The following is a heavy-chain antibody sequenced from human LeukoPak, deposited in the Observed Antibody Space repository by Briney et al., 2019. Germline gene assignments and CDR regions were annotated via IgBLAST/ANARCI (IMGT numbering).Heavy chain of an antibody. V-gene: IGHV3-30*18. CDR3: AKRSAADRGHPDY. J-gene: IGHJ4*02. Sequence: GGSLRLSCAASGFTFSSYAMHWVRQAPGKGLEWVAIMSSDGSNRFYADSVEGRFTISRDNSQNTLYLQMNTVTAGDTAVYYCAKRSAADRGHPDYWGQGTLVTVSS. CDR2: MSSDGSNR. CDR1: GFTFSSYA. D-gene: IGHD2-2*01.